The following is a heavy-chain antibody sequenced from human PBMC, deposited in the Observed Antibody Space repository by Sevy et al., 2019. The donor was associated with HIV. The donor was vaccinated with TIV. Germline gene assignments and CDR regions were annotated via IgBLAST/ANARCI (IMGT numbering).Heavy chain of an antibody. D-gene: IGHD3-22*01. CDR1: GFTSTPYA. Sequence: GGSLRLSCATSGFTSTPYAVAWVRQAPGKGLEWVAAISGSGAITYNADSRKARLIISRDRTNNTVYLQMKRLRAEDTALYYCAKDRYYFDSSGYYYHHDAFDVWGRGTMVTVSS. CDR2: ISGSGAIT. CDR3: AKDRYYFDSSGYYYHHDAFDV. V-gene: IGHV3-23*01. J-gene: IGHJ3*01.